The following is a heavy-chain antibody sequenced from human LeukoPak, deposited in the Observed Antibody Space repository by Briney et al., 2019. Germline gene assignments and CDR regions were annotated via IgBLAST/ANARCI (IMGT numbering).Heavy chain of an antibody. J-gene: IGHJ4*02. CDR1: GFTFSSYA. V-gene: IGHV3-7*01. CDR3: ARGGAARPDF. CDR2: IKADGGEK. Sequence: GGSLRLSCAASGFTFSSYAMSWVRQAPGKGLEWVAKIKADGGEKDHVASVKGRFTISRDNAKNSLYLQMNSLRVEDTAVYYCARGGAARPDFWGQGTLVTVSS. D-gene: IGHD6-6*01.